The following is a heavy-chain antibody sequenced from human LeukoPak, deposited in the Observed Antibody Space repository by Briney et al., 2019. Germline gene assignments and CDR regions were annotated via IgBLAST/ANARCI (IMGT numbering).Heavy chain of an antibody. Sequence: TSETLSLTCTVPGGSLSNSYWSWIRQPPGKGLEWVGHIYYSGSTNYNPSLKSRVTISVDTSKNQFSLKLSSVTAADTAVYYCARRRDYYDSSGYRGAFDIWGQGTMVTVSS. CDR2: IYYSGST. CDR1: GGSLSNSY. CDR3: ARRRDYYDSSGYRGAFDI. D-gene: IGHD3-22*01. J-gene: IGHJ3*02. V-gene: IGHV4-59*08.